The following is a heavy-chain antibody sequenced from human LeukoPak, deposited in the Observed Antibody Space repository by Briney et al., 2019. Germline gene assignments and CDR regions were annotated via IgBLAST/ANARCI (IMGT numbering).Heavy chain of an antibody. CDR1: GFTFSSYS. J-gene: IGHJ6*02. V-gene: IGHV3-48*01. CDR2: ISSSSSTI. D-gene: IGHD1-14*01. Sequence: PGGSLRLSCAASGFTFSSYSMNWVRQAPGKGLEWVSYISSSSSTIYYADSVKGRFTISRDNAKNSLYLQMNSLRAEDTAVYYCARAEPYAYYGMDVWGQGNPGHRLL. CDR3: ARAEPYAYYGMDV.